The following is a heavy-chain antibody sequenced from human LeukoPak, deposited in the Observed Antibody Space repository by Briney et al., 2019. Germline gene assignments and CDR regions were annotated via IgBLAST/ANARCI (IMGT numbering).Heavy chain of an antibody. CDR1: GYTFTSYG. Sequence: GASVKVSCKASGYTFTSYGISWVRQAPGQGLEWMGWISAYNGNTNYAQKLQGRVTMTTDTSTSTAYMELRSLRSDDTAVYYCAIVDILDDFWSGPPGDWGQGTLVTVSS. D-gene: IGHD3-3*01. J-gene: IGHJ4*02. CDR2: ISAYNGNT. V-gene: IGHV1-18*01. CDR3: AIVDILDDFWSGPPGD.